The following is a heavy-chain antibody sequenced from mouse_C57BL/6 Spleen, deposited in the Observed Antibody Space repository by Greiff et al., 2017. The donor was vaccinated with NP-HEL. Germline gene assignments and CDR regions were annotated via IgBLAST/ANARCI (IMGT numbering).Heavy chain of an antibody. V-gene: IGHV1-52*01. CDR1: GYTFTSYW. J-gene: IGHJ2*01. Sequence: QVQLKQPGAELVRPGSSVKLSCKASGYTFTSYWMHWVKQRPIQGLEWIGNIDPSDSETHYNQKFKDKATLTVDKSSSTAYMQLSSLTSEDSAVYYCAREGATTVAHYWGQGTTLTVSS. CDR2: IDPSDSET. D-gene: IGHD1-1*01. CDR3: AREGATTVAHY.